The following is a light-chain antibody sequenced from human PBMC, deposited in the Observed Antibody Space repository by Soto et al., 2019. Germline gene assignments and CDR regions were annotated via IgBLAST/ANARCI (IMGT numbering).Light chain of an antibody. CDR1: QTVSSY. CDR2: GAS. V-gene: IGKV3-20*01. J-gene: IGKJ1*01. Sequence: EIVLTQSPGTLSLSPGERATLSCRASQTVSSYLAWYQQKPGQAPRLLIYGASNRATGIPERFSGSGSGTDFTLTISRLEPDDFAVYYCQHYGSSRTFGQGTKVEI. CDR3: QHYGSSRT.